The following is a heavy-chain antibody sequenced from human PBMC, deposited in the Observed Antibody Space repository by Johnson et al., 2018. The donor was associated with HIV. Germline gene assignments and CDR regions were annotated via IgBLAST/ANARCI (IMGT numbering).Heavy chain of an antibody. CDR2: IGCTSGSI. J-gene: IGHJ3*02. Sequence: VQLVESGGGVVQPGRSLRLACAASGFTFVPFAMHWVRQPPGKGLEWVSGIGCTSGSIGYAASVKGGFTISRDNSKNTLYLQMTSLRAEDTAVYYCARDRAVPDDGYNDYAFDIWGQGTMVTVSS. V-gene: IGHV3-9*01. CDR3: ARDRAVPDDGYNDYAFDI. CDR1: GFTFVPFA. D-gene: IGHD5-24*01.